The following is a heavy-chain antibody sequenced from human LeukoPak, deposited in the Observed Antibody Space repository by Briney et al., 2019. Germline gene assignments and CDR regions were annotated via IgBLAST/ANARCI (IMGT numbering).Heavy chain of an antibody. CDR1: GSMCNYY. Sequence: SETLSLTCTVSGSMCNYYWSWIRQPPGKGLEWIGYIHYNGNTNCNPSLKSRVTMSLDTSKSQVSLKLNSVTAADTAVYYCARHISSGGTYAYFDYWGQGTLVTVSS. J-gene: IGHJ4*02. CDR3: ARHISSGGTYAYFDY. CDR2: IHYNGNT. D-gene: IGHD1-26*01. V-gene: IGHV4-59*08.